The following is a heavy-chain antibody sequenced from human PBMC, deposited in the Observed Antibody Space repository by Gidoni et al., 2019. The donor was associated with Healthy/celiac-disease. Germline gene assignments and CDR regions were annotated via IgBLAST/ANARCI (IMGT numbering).Heavy chain of an antibody. CDR3: ARDPGSERTGGGRVDWFDS. V-gene: IGHV1-2*02. D-gene: IGHD1-26*01. Sequence: SVKVSCKASGYTFTGYYMYWVRQAPGQGLEWMGWINPNSGGTNYAQKFQGRVTMTRDASISTAYMERSRLRSDDTAVYYCARDPGSERTGGGRVDWFDSWGQGTLVTVSS. J-gene: IGHJ5*01. CDR1: GYTFTGYY. CDR2: INPNSGGT.